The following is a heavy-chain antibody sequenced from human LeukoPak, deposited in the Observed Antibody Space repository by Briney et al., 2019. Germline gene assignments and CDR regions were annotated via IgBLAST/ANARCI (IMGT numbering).Heavy chain of an antibody. Sequence: PGGSLRLSCAAFGFTFSSYSMNWVRQAPGKGLEWVSYISSSTNTIYYADSVKGRFTISRDNAKNSLFLQMNSLRDEDTAVYYCARGGYGANDDAFDIWGQGTMVTVSS. V-gene: IGHV3-48*02. D-gene: IGHD4-23*01. CDR1: GFTFSSYS. J-gene: IGHJ3*02. CDR2: ISSSTNTI. CDR3: ARGGYGANDDAFDI.